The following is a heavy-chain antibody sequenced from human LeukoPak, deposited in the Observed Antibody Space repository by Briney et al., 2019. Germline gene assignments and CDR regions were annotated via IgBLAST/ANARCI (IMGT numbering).Heavy chain of an antibody. D-gene: IGHD2-2*01. CDR1: GGSFSGYY. CDR2: INHSGST. CDR3: ARARPRVGYCSSTSCFPSRAWFDP. J-gene: IGHJ5*02. Sequence: SETLSLTCAVYGGSFSGYYWSWIRQPPGKGLEWIGEINHSGSTNYNPSLKSRVTISVDTSKNQFSLKLSSVTAADTAVYYCARARPRVGYCSSTSCFPSRAWFDPWGQGTLVTVSS. V-gene: IGHV4-34*01.